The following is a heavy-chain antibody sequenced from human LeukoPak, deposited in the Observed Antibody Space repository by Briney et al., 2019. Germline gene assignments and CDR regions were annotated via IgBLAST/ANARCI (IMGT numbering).Heavy chain of an antibody. Sequence: QPGGSLRLSCAASGFTVSSNYMSWVRQAPGKGLEWVSVIYSGGSKYYADSVKGRFTISRDNSKNTLYLQMNSLRADDTAVYYCAREVYGGFDYWGQGTLVTVSS. CDR3: AREVYGGFDY. V-gene: IGHV3-53*01. CDR2: IYSGGSK. CDR1: GFTVSSNY. J-gene: IGHJ4*02. D-gene: IGHD4/OR15-4a*01.